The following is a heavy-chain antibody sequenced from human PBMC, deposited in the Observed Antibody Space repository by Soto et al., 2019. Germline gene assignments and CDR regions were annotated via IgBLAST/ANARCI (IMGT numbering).Heavy chain of an antibody. CDR3: VRSMTTLTIDWLDP. Sequence: EVQLVESGGGLVQPGGSLRLSCAASGFTFSDYWMHWVRQVPGKGLVWLSRINGDGSNANYADYVRGRFTISRENDNNTLNLQMNSLRAEDTAVYYCVRSMTTLTIDWLDPWGQGTQVTVFS. CDR2: INGDGSNA. D-gene: IGHD4-17*01. CDR1: GFTFSDYW. V-gene: IGHV3-74*01. J-gene: IGHJ5*02.